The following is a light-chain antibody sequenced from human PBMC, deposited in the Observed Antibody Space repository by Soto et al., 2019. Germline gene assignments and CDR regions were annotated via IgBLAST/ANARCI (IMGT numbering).Light chain of an antibody. J-gene: IGKJ4*01. CDR1: QSVLYSSNNQNY. Sequence: DIVMTQSPDSLAVSLGERATINCKSSQSVLYSSNNQNYLAWYQQKQGQPPKLLIYWASTRESGVPDRFSGSGSGTDFTLTISSLQAEDVAVYYCQQYYRTPPTFGGGTKVEIK. CDR2: WAS. CDR3: QQYYRTPPT. V-gene: IGKV4-1*01.